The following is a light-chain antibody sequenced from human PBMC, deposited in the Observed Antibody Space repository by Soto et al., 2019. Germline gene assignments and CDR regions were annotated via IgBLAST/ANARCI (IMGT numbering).Light chain of an antibody. CDR2: SAS. CDR3: QQSHSLPIT. Sequence: DIQMTQSRSSLSASVGDTISISCRAIRFINTFLSWYQQRPGEAPKLLIYSASSLQGGVSSRFSGSGAGTDLTLTIRSLQPEDSATYYCQQSHSLPITFGQGTRLEIK. CDR1: RFINTF. J-gene: IGKJ5*01. V-gene: IGKV1-39*01.